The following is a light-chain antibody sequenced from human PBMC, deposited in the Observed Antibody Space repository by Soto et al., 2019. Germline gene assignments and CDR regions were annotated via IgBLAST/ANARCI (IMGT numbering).Light chain of an antibody. CDR2: GND. CDR1: SSNIGSNT. CDR3: AAWDDSLNGNWV. V-gene: IGLV1-44*01. J-gene: IGLJ3*02. Sequence: QSVLTQPPSASGTPGQRVTMSCSGSSSNIGSNTVNWYQQLPGTAPKLLIYGNDQRPSGIPDRFSGSRSGTSASLAISGLQSEDEADYYCAAWDDSLNGNWVFGGGTKLTVL.